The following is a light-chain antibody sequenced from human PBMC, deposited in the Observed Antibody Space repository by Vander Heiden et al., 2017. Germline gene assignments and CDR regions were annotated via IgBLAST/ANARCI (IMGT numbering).Light chain of an antibody. J-gene: IGKJ1*01. CDR1: QSVSSN. CDR2: GPS. Sequence: ELVMTQSPATLSVSPGERVTLSCRASQSVSSNLAWYQQKPGQAPRLLIYGPSTRATGIPARFSGSGSGTEFTLTISSLQSEDFAVYYCQQYNNWPQTFGQGTKVEIK. CDR3: QQYNNWPQT. V-gene: IGKV3D-15*01.